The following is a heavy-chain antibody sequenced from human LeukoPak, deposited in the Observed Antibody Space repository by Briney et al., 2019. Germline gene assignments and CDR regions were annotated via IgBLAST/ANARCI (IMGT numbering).Heavy chain of an antibody. Sequence: SETLSLTCTVTGGSISSGSYYWSWVRQPAGKGLEWIGRIYTSGSTNYNPSLKSRVTISIDTSKNQFSLKLSSVTAADTAVYYCARGHIMDWSDPWGQGTLVTVSS. J-gene: IGHJ5*02. CDR3: ARGHIMDWSDP. CDR2: IYTSGST. V-gene: IGHV4-61*02. CDR1: GGSISSGSYY.